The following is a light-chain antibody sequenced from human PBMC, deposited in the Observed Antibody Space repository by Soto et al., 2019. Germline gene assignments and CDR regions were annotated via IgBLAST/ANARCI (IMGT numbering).Light chain of an antibody. CDR3: QQYNNWPPVT. CDR1: QSVSSY. J-gene: IGKJ1*01. Sequence: EIVLTQSPATLSLSPGERATLSCRASQSVSSYLAWYRQKPGQAPRLLIYGASTRATGIPARFSGSGSGTEFTLTISSLQSEDFAVYYCQQYNNWPPVTFGQGTKVDI. V-gene: IGKV3-15*01. CDR2: GAS.